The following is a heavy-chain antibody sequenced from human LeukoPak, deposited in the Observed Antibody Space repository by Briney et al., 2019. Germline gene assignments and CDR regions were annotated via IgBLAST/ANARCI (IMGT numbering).Heavy chain of an antibody. CDR2: IYYSGST. CDR1: GGSISSGDYY. J-gene: IGHJ4*02. Sequence: SETLSLTCTVSGGSISSGDYYWSWIRQPPGKGLEWIGYIYYSGSTYYNPSLKSRVTISVDTSKNQFSLKLSSVTAADTAVYYCARVGDYDILTGYYMPPPYCDYWGQGTLVTVSS. D-gene: IGHD3-9*01. CDR3: ARVGDYDILTGYYMPPPYCDY. V-gene: IGHV4-30-4*01.